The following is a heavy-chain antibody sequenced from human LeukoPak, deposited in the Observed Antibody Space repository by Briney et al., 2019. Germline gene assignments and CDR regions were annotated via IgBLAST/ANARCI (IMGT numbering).Heavy chain of an antibody. V-gene: IGHV3-23*01. Sequence: PGGSLRLPCVASGFTFSSYAMSWVRQAPGKGLEWVSAISGSGSSGGSTYYADSVKGRFTISRDNSKNTLYLQMNSLRAEDTAVHYCAKVYDNQLLFKWFDPWGQGTLVTVSS. CDR3: AKVYDNQLLFKWFDP. D-gene: IGHD2-2*01. CDR2: ISGSGSSGGST. J-gene: IGHJ5*02. CDR1: GFTFSSYA.